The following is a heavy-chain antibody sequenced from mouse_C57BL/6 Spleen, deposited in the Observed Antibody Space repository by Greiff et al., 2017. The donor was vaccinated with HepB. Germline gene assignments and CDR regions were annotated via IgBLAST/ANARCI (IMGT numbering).Heavy chain of an antibody. CDR2: ISDGGSYT. D-gene: IGHD2-3*01. CDR1: GFTFSSYA. Sequence: EVQGVESGGGLVKPGGSLKLSCAASGFTFSSYAMSWVRQTPEKRLEWVATISDGGSYTYYPDNVKGRFTISRDNAKNNLYLQMSHLKSEDTAMYYCARGYDGYSYDYWGQGTTLTVSS. CDR3: ARGYDGYSYDY. J-gene: IGHJ2*01. V-gene: IGHV5-4*01.